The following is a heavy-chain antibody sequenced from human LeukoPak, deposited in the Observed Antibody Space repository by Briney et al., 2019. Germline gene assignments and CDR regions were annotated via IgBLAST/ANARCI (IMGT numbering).Heavy chain of an antibody. CDR2: IQPYSGNT. CDR3: ARDGSSSWYTS. CDR1: GYTFTSYG. Sequence: ASVKVSCKAPGYTFTSYGISWVRQAPGQGLEWMGWIQPYSGNTNYAQKLQGRVTMTTDTSTSTAYMDLRSLRSDDTAVYYCARDGSSSWYTSWGQGTLVTVSS. J-gene: IGHJ4*02. D-gene: IGHD6-13*01. V-gene: IGHV1-18*04.